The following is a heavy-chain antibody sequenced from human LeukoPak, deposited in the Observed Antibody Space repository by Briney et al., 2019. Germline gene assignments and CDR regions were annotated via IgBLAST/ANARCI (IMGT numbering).Heavy chain of an antibody. CDR1: GGSFSGYY. CDR3: ARRKAEWELLSLYYYYYMDV. J-gene: IGHJ6*03. CDR2: INHSGST. D-gene: IGHD1-26*01. Sequence: SETLSLTCAVYGGSFSGYYWSWIRQPPGKGLEWIGEINHSGSTNYNPSLKSRVTISVDTSKNQFSLKLSSVTAADTAVYYCARRKAEWELLSLYYYYYMDVWGKGTTVTISS. V-gene: IGHV4-34*01.